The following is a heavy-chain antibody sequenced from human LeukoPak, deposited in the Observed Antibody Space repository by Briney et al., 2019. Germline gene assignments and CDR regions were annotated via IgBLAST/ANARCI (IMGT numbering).Heavy chain of an antibody. Sequence: PGGSLRLSCAASGLTFTNYAMNWVRQAPGKGLEWVSGISVSGGGTYYADSVKGRFTISRDNSKNTLYLQTNSLRADDTAVYYCAPRRETYSFFDYWGQGTLVTVSS. V-gene: IGHV3-23*01. CDR1: GLTFTNYA. CDR3: APRRETYSFFDY. CDR2: ISVSGGGT. D-gene: IGHD5-24*01. J-gene: IGHJ4*02.